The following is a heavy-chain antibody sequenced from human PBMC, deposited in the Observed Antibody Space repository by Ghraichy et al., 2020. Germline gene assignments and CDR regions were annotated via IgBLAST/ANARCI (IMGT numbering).Heavy chain of an antibody. CDR1: GGSIRSYY. V-gene: IGHV4-59*01. J-gene: IGHJ4*02. D-gene: IGHD4-17*01. CDR2: IHYTGGT. CDR3: ASALTGSTDSDF. Sequence: SETLSLTCTVSGGSIRSYYWSWIRQSPGKGLDYIGYIHYTGGTNCNPSLRSRVPISIDTSKNQFSLKMRSVTAADTAVYYCASALTGSTDSDFWGQGTLVTVSS.